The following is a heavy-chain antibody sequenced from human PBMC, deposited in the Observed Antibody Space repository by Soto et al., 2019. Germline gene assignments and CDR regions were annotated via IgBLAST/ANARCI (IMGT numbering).Heavy chain of an antibody. D-gene: IGHD1-1*01. CDR1: GFTFDAYG. V-gene: IGHV3-33*01. CDR2: VWSNGNLK. Sequence: QVQLVESGGGVVQPGGSLRLSCAASGFTFDAYGFHWVRQAPGKGLEWVAVVWSNGNLKYYADSVKGRFTISRDSSKSAHNLETNSLRADDTAEYSCARTQLSTIMGLDSWGQGTLVTVSS. CDR3: ARTQLSTIMGLDS. J-gene: IGHJ4*02.